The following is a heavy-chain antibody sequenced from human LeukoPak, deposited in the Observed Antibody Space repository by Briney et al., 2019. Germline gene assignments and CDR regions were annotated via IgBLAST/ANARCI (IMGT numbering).Heavy chain of an antibody. CDR3: ARVNYGSATKEDY. Sequence: PSETLSLTCTVSGGSIRSGGYYWSWIRQHPGKGLEWIGYIYYSGSAYYNPSLKSRVTISVDTSENQFSLKLSSVTAADTAVYYCARVNYGSATKEDYWGQGTLVTVSS. V-gene: IGHV4-31*03. CDR1: GGSIRSGGYY. D-gene: IGHD3-10*01. J-gene: IGHJ4*02. CDR2: IYYSGSA.